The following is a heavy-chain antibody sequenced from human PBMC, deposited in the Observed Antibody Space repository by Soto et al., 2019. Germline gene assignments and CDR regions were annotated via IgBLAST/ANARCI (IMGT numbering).Heavy chain of an antibody. D-gene: IGHD3-10*01. Sequence: SGPTLVNPTQTLTLTCTFSGFSLSTYGVGVGWIRQPPGKALEWLALIYWDDDTRFSPSLNSRLAITKDTSKSQVVLTMTHMDPVDTATYYCAHRPGFSMAFDYWGPGSLVTVPS. CDR3: AHRPGFSMAFDY. J-gene: IGHJ4*02. V-gene: IGHV2-5*02. CDR2: IYWDDDT. CDR1: GFSLSTYGVG.